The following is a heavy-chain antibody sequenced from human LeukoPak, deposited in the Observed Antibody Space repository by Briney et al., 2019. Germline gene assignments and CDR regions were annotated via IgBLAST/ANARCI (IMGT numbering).Heavy chain of an antibody. CDR2: ISDYNGNT. CDR1: GYTFTSYG. Sequence: GASVKVSCKASGYTFTSYGISRVRQAPGQGLEWMGWISDYNGNTNYAQKLQGRVTMTTDTSTSTAYMELRSLRSDDTAVYYCARDQRLAVADPFDYWGQGTLVTVSS. CDR3: ARDQRLAVADPFDY. J-gene: IGHJ4*02. D-gene: IGHD6-19*01. V-gene: IGHV1-18*01.